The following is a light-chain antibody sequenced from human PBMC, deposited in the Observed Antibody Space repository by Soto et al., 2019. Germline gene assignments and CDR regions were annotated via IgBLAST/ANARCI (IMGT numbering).Light chain of an antibody. J-gene: IGKJ5*01. Sequence: EIVMTQSPATLSVSPGEIATLSFMASQSVSSNLAWCQQKPGQAPRLLIYAASSRATGSPDRFSGGGSGTDFTLTISRLEPEDFAVYYCQQYGYSPITFGQGTRLEI. CDR3: QQYGYSPIT. CDR1: QSVSSN. V-gene: IGKV3-20*01. CDR2: AAS.